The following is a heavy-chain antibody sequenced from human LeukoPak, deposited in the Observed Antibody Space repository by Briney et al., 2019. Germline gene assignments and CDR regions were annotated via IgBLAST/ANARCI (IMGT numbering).Heavy chain of an antibody. CDR2: INHSGST. J-gene: IGHJ5*02. CDR3: ARGGRHCSGGSCYLAIPRGRWFDP. Sequence: PSETLSLTCTVSGGSISSYYWSWIRQPPGKGLEWIGEINHSGSTNYNPSLKSRVTISVDTSKNQFSLKLSSVTAADTAVYYCARGGRHCSGGSCYLAIPRGRWFDPWGQGTLVTVSS. V-gene: IGHV4-34*01. CDR1: GGSISSYY. D-gene: IGHD2-15*01.